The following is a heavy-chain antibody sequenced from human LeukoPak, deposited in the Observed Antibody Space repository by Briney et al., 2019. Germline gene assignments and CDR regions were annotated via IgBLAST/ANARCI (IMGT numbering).Heavy chain of an antibody. CDR2: IYSGGAT. CDR1: GFTASSNF. J-gene: IGHJ4*02. CDR3: ARGYGPDY. V-gene: IGHV3-53*01. Sequence: PGGSLRLSCAASGFTASSNFMNWVRQAPGKGLEWVSVIYSGGATYYADSVKGRFTISRDISKNTVYLQMNSLRAEDSAVYYCARGYGPDYWGQGTLVTVSS. D-gene: IGHD4-17*01.